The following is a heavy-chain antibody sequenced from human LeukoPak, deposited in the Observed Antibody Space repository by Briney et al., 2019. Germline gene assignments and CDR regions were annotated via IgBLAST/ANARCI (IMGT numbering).Heavy chain of an antibody. CDR1: GFSFGDYV. Sequence: GGSLRLSCAASGFSFGDYVMNWVRQAPGKGLEWVSGINWNGDSTGYADSVKGRFTISRDNAKNSLYLQMNSLRVEDTALYYRARRTYNDYWGQGTLVTVSS. CDR2: INWNGDST. CDR3: ARRTYNDY. D-gene: IGHD1-14*01. V-gene: IGHV3-20*04. J-gene: IGHJ4*02.